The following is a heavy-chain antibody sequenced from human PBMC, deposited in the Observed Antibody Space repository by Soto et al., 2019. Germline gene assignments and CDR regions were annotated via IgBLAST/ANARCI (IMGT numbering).Heavy chain of an antibody. Sequence: QVQLVQSGAEVKKPGSSVKVSCKASGGTFSRYSITWVRQAPGHGLEWIGRIIPIFGIASYAQKFQGRVTITADESTSTACMEMSSLRSDDTAVYYCAREDRDRETVIVPAAIDGMGVWGQGTTVTVSS. CDR2: IIPIFGIA. D-gene: IGHD2-2*01. J-gene: IGHJ6*02. CDR1: GGTFSRYS. CDR3: AREDRDRETVIVPAAIDGMGV. V-gene: IGHV1-69*08.